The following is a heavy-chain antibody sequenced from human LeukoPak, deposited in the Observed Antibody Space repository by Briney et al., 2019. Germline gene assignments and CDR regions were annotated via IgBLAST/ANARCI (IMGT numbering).Heavy chain of an antibody. Sequence: GESLKISCKGSGYSFTSYWIGWVRQMPGKGLEWMGIIYPGDSDTRYNPSFQGQVTISADKSINTAYLQWSSLKASDTAMYYCARRYYDFWSGYNWFDPWGQGTLVTVSS. V-gene: IGHV5-51*01. J-gene: IGHJ5*02. D-gene: IGHD3-3*01. CDR3: ARRYYDFWSGYNWFDP. CDR2: IYPGDSDT. CDR1: GYSFTSYW.